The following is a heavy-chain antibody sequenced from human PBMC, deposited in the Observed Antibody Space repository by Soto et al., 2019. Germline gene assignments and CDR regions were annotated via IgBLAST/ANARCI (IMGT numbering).Heavy chain of an antibody. Sequence: NLSCKASGYTFTSYAIHWVRQAPGQRLEWMGWINAGNGNTKYSQKFQGRVTITRDTSASTAYMELSSLRSEDTAVYYCARSDGPLGDYWGQGTLVTVSS. CDR2: INAGNGNT. CDR3: ARSDGPLGDY. J-gene: IGHJ4*02. D-gene: IGHD4-17*01. CDR1: GYTFTSYA. V-gene: IGHV1-3*01.